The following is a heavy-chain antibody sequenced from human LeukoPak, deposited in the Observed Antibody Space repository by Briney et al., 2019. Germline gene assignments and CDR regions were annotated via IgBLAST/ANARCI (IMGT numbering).Heavy chain of an antibody. Sequence: KPSETLSLTCTVSGGSISSSSYYWGWIRQPPGKGLEWIGSIYYSGSTYYNPSLKSRVTISVDTSKNQFSLKLSSVTAADTAVYYCARQPPYGSGNERWGRGTLVTVSS. J-gene: IGHJ4*02. CDR3: ARQPPYGSGNER. CDR1: GGSISSSSYY. V-gene: IGHV4-39*01. CDR2: IYYSGST. D-gene: IGHD3-10*01.